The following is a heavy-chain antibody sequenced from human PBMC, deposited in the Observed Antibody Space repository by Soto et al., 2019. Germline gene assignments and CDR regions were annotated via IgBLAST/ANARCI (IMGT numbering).Heavy chain of an antibody. CDR3: AHIPNYYQYAWFDT. D-gene: IGHD3-16*01. Sequence: QITLKESGPTLVKPTQTLTLTCTFSGFSLTTRGVGVGWIRQPPGKALECLALIYWDDDKRYSPSLQSRLSITKDTSKNQVVLTMTNVDPVDTATYYCAHIPNYYQYAWFDTWGQGTLVSVSS. CDR2: IYWDDDK. J-gene: IGHJ5*02. V-gene: IGHV2-5*02. CDR1: GFSLTTRGVG.